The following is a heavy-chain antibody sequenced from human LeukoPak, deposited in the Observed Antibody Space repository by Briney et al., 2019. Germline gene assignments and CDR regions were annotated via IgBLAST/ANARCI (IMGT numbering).Heavy chain of an antibody. CDR1: GYTFTSYD. Sequence: ASVKVSCKASGYTFTSYDINWVRQATGQGLEWMGWMNPNRGNTGYAQKFQGRVTMTRNTSISTAYMELSSLRSEDTAVYYCARVYYGSGSQYYYYGMDVWGQGTTVTVSS. D-gene: IGHD3-10*01. CDR3: ARVYYGSGSQYYYYGMDV. CDR2: MNPNRGNT. V-gene: IGHV1-8*01. J-gene: IGHJ6*02.